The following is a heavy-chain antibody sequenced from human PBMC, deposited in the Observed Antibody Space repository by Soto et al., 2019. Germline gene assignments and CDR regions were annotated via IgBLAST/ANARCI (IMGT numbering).Heavy chain of an antibody. Sequence: EVQWLESGGRLVQPGGSLRLSCVASGVTFSSYAMSWVRQAPGKGLEWVSAISGSGGTTFYADSVKGRFAISRDNSNNTLHLQMRSLRAEDTALYFCAKQRAGFGSGSDTYYFDSWGQGTLVTVSS. CDR1: GVTFSSYA. J-gene: IGHJ4*02. CDR2: ISGSGGTT. CDR3: AKQRAGFGSGSDTYYFDS. V-gene: IGHV3-23*01. D-gene: IGHD3-10*01.